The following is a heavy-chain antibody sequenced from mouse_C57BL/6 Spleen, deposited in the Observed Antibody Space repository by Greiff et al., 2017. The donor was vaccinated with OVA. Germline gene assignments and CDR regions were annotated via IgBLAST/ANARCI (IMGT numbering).Heavy chain of an antibody. CDR3: ARRNWDVRCFDY. CDR1: GFTFSSYG. V-gene: IGHV5-6*01. D-gene: IGHD4-1*01. Sequence: EVQRVESGGDLVKPGGSLKLSCAASGFTFSSYGMSWVRQTPDKRLEWVATISSGGSYTYYPDSVKGRFTISRDNAKNTLYLQMSSLKSEDTAMYYCARRNWDVRCFDYWGQGTTLTVSS. CDR2: ISSGGSYT. J-gene: IGHJ2*01.